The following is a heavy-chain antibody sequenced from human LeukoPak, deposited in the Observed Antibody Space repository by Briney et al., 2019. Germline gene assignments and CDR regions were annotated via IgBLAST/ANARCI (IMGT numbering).Heavy chain of an antibody. J-gene: IGHJ4*02. CDR2: IKSKTDGDTT. CDR1: GFTLSNSW. CDR3: TRDKLELRQFDY. D-gene: IGHD1-7*01. Sequence: GGSLRLSCAVSGFTLSNSWMSWVRQAPGKGLEWVGRIKSKTDGDTTDYAAPVKGRFTISRDESKDTLYLQMSSLKAEDTAVYYCTRDKLELRQFDYWGQGTLVTVSS. V-gene: IGHV3-15*01.